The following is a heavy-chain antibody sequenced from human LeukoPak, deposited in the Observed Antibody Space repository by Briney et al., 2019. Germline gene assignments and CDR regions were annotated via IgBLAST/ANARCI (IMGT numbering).Heavy chain of an antibody. Sequence: GGSLRLSCAASGFTFSTSAMNWVRQAPGRGLEWVSSISPTGGAIFYAASLRGRIIISRDNAKNSLSLQMNSLTAEDTALYFCASGIRERGFDYWGQGTLVTVSS. D-gene: IGHD1-1*01. J-gene: IGHJ4*02. CDR2: ISPTGGAI. CDR1: GFTFSTSA. CDR3: ASGIRERGFDY. V-gene: IGHV3-21*01.